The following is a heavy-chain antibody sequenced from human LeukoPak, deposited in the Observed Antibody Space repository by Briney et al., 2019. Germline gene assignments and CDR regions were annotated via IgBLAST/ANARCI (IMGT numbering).Heavy chain of an antibody. V-gene: IGHV4-4*02. J-gene: IGHJ6*02. CDR1: GGSISSSNW. Sequence: SETLSLTCVVSGGSISSSNWWNWVRQSPGKGLEWIGKIYYTGNSDYNPSLKSRVTISVDIFKNQFSLNLTSVTAADTAVYYCARQNLGDGTYMDYYYYGMDVWGQGTTVTVSS. CDR2: IYYTGNS. D-gene: IGHD6-13*01. CDR3: ARQNLGDGTYMDYYYYGMDV.